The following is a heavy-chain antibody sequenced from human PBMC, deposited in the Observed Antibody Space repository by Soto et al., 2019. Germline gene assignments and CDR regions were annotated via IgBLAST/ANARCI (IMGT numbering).Heavy chain of an antibody. CDR3: AKGREGGSWVEACDS. D-gene: IGHD1-26*01. V-gene: IGHV3-30*18. CDR2: ISHHGSNK. J-gene: IGHJ3*02. CDR1: GFTFSSYG. Sequence: SGGGVVQPGRSLRLSCEVSGFTFSSYGMHWVRQVPGKGLEWVAVISHHGSNKYFADSVKGRFTVSRDNPNNRLYLQMNSLRAEDTAVYYCAKGREGGSWVEACDSWGQGTMVTVSS.